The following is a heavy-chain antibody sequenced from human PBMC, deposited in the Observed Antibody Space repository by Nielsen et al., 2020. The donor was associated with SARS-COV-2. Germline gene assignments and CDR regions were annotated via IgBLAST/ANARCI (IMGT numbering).Heavy chain of an antibody. V-gene: IGHV3-33*08. Sequence: GGSLRLSCAASGFTFSSYSMNWVRQAPGKGLEWVAVIWYDGSNKYYADSVKGRFTISRDNSKNTLYLQMNSLRAEDTAVYYCAREDFLWFGELLVDWFDPWGQGTLVTVSS. CDR1: GFTFSSYS. CDR2: IWYDGSNK. D-gene: IGHD3-10*01. CDR3: AREDFLWFGELLVDWFDP. J-gene: IGHJ5*02.